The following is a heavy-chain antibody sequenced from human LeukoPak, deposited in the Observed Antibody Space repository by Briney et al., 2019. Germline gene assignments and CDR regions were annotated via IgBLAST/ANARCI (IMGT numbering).Heavy chain of an antibody. V-gene: IGHV1-8*01. CDR2: MNPNSGNT. Sequence: ASVKVSCKASGYTFTSYYMHWVRQAPGQGLEWMGWMNPNSGNTGYAQKFQGRVTMTRNTSISTAYMELSSLRSEDTAVYYCARGHDYGDYSLSRRNWFDPWGQGTLVTVSS. CDR1: GYTFTSYY. J-gene: IGHJ5*02. D-gene: IGHD4-17*01. CDR3: ARGHDYGDYSLSRRNWFDP.